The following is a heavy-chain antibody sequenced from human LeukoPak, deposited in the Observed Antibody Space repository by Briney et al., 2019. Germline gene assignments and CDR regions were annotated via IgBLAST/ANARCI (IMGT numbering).Heavy chain of an antibody. V-gene: IGHV3-30-3*01. Sequence: GGSLRLSCAASGFTFSSYAMHWVRQAPGKGLEWVAVISYDGSNKYYADSVKGRFTISRDNSKNTLYLQMNSLRAEDTAVYYCARDPGNDIVVVSYYFDYWGQGTLVTVSS. CDR2: ISYDGSNK. CDR3: ARDPGNDIVVVSYYFDY. D-gene: IGHD2-21*01. J-gene: IGHJ4*02. CDR1: GFTFSSYA.